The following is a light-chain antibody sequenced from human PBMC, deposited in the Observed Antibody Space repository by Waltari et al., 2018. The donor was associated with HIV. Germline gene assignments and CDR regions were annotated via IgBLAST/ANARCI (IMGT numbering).Light chain of an antibody. J-gene: IGLJ3*02. CDR1: SGHSSHA. CDR3: QTWGTGIRV. V-gene: IGLV4-69*01. Sequence: QLVLTQSPSASASLGASVKLTCTLSSGHSSHAIAGHQQQPEKGPRYLMKLNSDGSHSKGDGIPDRFSGSSSGAERYLTISSLQSEDEADYYCQTWGTGIRVFGGGTKLTVL. CDR2: LNSDGSH.